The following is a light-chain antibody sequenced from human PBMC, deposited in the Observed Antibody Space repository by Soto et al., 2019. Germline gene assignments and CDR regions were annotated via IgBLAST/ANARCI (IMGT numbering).Light chain of an antibody. CDR2: GKD. CDR3: AAWDDSLNGVV. V-gene: IGLV1-44*01. Sequence: QSVLTQPPSASGTPGQRVTISCSRSSSNMGSNNVNWYQQLPGAAPKLLIYGKDQRPSGVPDRFSGSKSGTSASLAISGLQSEDEADYYCAAWDDSLNGVVFGGGTKLTVL. CDR1: SSNMGSNN. J-gene: IGLJ2*01.